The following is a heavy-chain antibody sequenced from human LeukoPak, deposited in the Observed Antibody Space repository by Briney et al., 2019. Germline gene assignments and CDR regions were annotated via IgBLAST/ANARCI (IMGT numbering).Heavy chain of an antibody. CDR2: INPNSGGT. V-gene: IGHV1-2*02. CDR3: ARGYCSSTSCYADGRQYFDY. D-gene: IGHD2-2*01. Sequence: GASVKVSCKASGYTFTGYYMHWVRQAPGQGLEWMGWINPNSGGTNYVQKFQGRVTMTRDTSISTAYMELSRLRSDDTAVYYCARGYCSSTSCYADGRQYFDYWGQGTLVTVSS. J-gene: IGHJ4*02. CDR1: GYTFTGYY.